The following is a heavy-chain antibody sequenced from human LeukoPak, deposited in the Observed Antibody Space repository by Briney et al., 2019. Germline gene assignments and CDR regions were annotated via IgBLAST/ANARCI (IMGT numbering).Heavy chain of an antibody. V-gene: IGHV3-23*01. CDR1: GFTFSKFA. J-gene: IGHJ6*02. CDR2: ISDSGAST. Sequence: GESLRLSCAASGFTFSKFAMNWVRQAPGKGLEWVSTISDSGASTYFADSVKGRFTISRDNSKSTLFLHMDSLRAEDTAMYYCAKVPYSDYGSGRPPFMDVWGQGTTVAVSS. D-gene: IGHD3-10*01. CDR3: AKVPYSDYGSGRPPFMDV.